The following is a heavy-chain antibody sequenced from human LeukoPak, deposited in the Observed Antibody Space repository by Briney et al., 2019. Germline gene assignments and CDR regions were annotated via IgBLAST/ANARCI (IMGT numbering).Heavy chain of an antibody. V-gene: IGHV3-66*02. CDR1: GFTFSSPY. CDR3: ARFQALRGSFRGFDF. J-gene: IGHJ4*02. CDR2: IYNGGNT. Sequence: GGSLRLSCAASGFTFSSPYMSWVRQAPGKGLEWVSLIYNGGNTYYTDSVKGQFTISRDNSRSTLYLQMNSLRTEDTALYYCARFQALRGSFRGFDFWGQGTQVTVSP. D-gene: IGHD1-26*01.